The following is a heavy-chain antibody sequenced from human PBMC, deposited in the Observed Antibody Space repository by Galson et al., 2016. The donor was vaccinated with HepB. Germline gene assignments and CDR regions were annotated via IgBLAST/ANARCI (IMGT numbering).Heavy chain of an antibody. V-gene: IGHV3-53*01. CDR3: ARDQGNYYYYGMDV. Sequence: SLRLSCAASEFTVSSNYMSWVRQAPGKVLEWVSVIYSGGTTYYADSVKGRFTISRDNSKNTLYLQMNSLRAEDTAVYYCARDQGNYYYYGMDVWGQGTTVTVSS. CDR1: EFTVSSNY. CDR2: IYSGGTT. J-gene: IGHJ6*02.